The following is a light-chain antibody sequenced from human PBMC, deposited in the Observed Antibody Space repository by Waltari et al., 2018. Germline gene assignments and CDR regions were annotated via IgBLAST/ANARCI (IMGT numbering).Light chain of an antibody. CDR1: QGISSW. Sequence: DIQMTQSPSTLSACVGDRVTITCRTSQGISSWLAWYQQTPGKAPKLLIYQASTLESGVPSRFSGSGSGTEFTLTISSLQPDDAATYYCQQYDHYPWTFGQGTKVELK. J-gene: IGKJ1*01. CDR2: QAS. CDR3: QQYDHYPWT. V-gene: IGKV1-5*03.